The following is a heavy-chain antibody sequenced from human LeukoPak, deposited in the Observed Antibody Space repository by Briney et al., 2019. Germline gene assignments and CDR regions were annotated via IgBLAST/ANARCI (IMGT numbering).Heavy chain of an antibody. CDR2: IWYDGSNK. V-gene: IGHV3-33*01. D-gene: IGHD6-13*01. CDR3: ARVRGQQLVGSPAWFDP. J-gene: IGHJ5*02. CDR1: GFTFSSYG. Sequence: GGSLRLSCAASGFTFSSYGMHWVRQAPGKGLEWVAVIWYDGSNKYYADSVKGRFTLSRDNSKNTLYLQMNSLRAEDTAVYYCARVRGQQLVGSPAWFDPWGQGTLVTVPS.